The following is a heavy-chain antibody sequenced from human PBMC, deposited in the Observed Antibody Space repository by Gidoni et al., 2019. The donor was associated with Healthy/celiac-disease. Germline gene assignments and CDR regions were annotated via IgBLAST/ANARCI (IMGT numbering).Heavy chain of an antibody. CDR2: ISGSGGST. V-gene: IGHV3-23*01. J-gene: IGHJ3*02. CDR3: ASPGPYNGNRGPQDAFDI. CDR1: GFTFSSYP. Sequence: EVQLLESGVGLVQPGGSLRLSLDASGFTFSSYPMSWVRQAPGKGLEWVSAISGSGGSTYYADSVKGRFTISRDNSKNTLYLQMNSLRAEDTAVYYCASPGPYNGNRGPQDAFDIWGQGTMVTVSS. D-gene: IGHD1-20*01.